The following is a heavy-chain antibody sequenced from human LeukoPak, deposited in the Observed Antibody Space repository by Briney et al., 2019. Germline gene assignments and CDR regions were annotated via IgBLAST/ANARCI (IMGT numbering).Heavy chain of an antibody. V-gene: IGHV1-69*13. CDR2: IIPIFGTA. J-gene: IGHJ4*02. D-gene: IGHD3-3*01. Sequence: PVASVKVSCKASGGTFSSCAISWVRQAPGQGLEWMGGIIPIFGTANYAQKFQGRVTITADESTSTAYMELSSLRSEDTAVYYCARDIDFWSGYYDYRGQGTLVTVSS. CDR3: ARDIDFWSGYYDY. CDR1: GGTFSSCA.